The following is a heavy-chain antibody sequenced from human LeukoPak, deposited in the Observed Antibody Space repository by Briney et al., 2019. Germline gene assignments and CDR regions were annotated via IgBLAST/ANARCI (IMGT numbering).Heavy chain of an antibody. D-gene: IGHD3-10*01. CDR1: GGSISSGGYS. V-gene: IGHV4-30-2*01. CDR2: IYHSGST. J-gene: IGHJ6*02. Sequence: SETLSLTYAVSGGSISSGGYSWSWIRQPPGKGLEWIGYIYHSGSTYYNPSLKSRVTISVDRSKNQFSLKLSSVTAADTAVYYCARAHGALHRYYGMDVWGQGTTVTVSS. CDR3: ARAHGALHRYYGMDV.